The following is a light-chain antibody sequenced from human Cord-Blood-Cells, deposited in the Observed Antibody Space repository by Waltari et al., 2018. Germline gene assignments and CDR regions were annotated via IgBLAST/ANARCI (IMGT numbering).Light chain of an antibody. Sequence: DIQMTQSPSSLSASVGDRVTITCRASQSISSYLNWYRQKPGKAPKLLIYAASSLQSGVPSRFSGSGSGTDFTLTISSLQPEDFATYYCQQSYSTPLTFGGGTNVEIK. CDR1: QSISSY. J-gene: IGKJ4*01. CDR2: AAS. CDR3: QQSYSTPLT. V-gene: IGKV1-39*01.